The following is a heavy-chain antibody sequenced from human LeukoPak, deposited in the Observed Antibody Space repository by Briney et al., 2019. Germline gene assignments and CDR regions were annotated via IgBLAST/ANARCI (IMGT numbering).Heavy chain of an antibody. CDR3: ARVPTVTFFDY. J-gene: IGHJ4*02. CDR2: INHSGST. V-gene: IGHV4-34*01. Sequence: SETLSLTCAVYGGSFSGYYWSWIRQPPGKGLEWIGEINHSGSTNYNPSLRSRVTISVDTSKNQFSLKLSSVTAADTAVYYCARVPTVTFFDYWGQGTLVTVSS. CDR1: GGSFSGYY. D-gene: IGHD4-17*01.